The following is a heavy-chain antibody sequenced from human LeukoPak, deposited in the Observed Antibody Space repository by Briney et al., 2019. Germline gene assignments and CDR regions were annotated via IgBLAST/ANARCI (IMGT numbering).Heavy chain of an antibody. D-gene: IGHD3-16*01. CDR2: IRHDGSDK. CDR1: AFTSSGYW. V-gene: IGHV3-7*01. Sequence: ARSLRLSCAASAFTSSGYWMSWVRQAPGKGLEWVANIRHDGSDKYYVDSVKGRFTISRDNAKNSLSLQMNSLRVEDTAVYYCARDGGIGFPFDFWGQGTLVTVSS. J-gene: IGHJ4*02. CDR3: ARDGGIGFPFDF.